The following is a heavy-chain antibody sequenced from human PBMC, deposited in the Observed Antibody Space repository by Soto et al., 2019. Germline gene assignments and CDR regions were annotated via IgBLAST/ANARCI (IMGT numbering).Heavy chain of an antibody. CDR1: RRSVNSRKS. D-gene: IGHD3-3*01. V-gene: IGHV4-4*02. Sequence: NQTVTWAACRRSVNSRKSWSVVRPPPGERPWCTGESYPSGWANYTPSLKSQVTISVDKSKNQFSLKLSSVTAADTAVYYCARVHYDFWSGPAYCNYFDYWGQGTRVTVS. J-gene: IGHJ4*02. CDR2: SYPSGWA. CDR3: ARVHYDFWSGPAYCNYFDY.